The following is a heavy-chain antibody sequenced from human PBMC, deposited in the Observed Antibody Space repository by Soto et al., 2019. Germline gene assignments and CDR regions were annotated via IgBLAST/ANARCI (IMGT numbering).Heavy chain of an antibody. J-gene: IGHJ5*02. D-gene: IGHD3-22*01. CDR3: AKDPYYYDSSGYYYPWFDP. CDR2: ISGSGGST. Sequence: GGSLRLSCAASGFTFSSYAMSWVRQAPGKGLEWVSAISGSGGSTYYADSVKGRFTISRDNSKNTLYLQMNSLRAEDTAVYYCAKDPYYYDSSGYYYPWFDPWGQGTLVTVSS. V-gene: IGHV3-23*01. CDR1: GFTFSSYA.